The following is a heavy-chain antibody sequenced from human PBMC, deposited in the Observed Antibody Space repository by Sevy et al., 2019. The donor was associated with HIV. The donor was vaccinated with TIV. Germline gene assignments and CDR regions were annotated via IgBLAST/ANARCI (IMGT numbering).Heavy chain of an antibody. CDR1: GFTFSNYW. J-gene: IGHJ3*02. CDR3: ASSVNSGWSGAFDI. V-gene: IGHV3-7*01. CDR2: INEDRSEK. Sequence: GGSLRLSCAVSGFTFSNYWMSWVRQAPGEGLEWVANINEDRSEKYYVGSVKGRFTISRDNARNSLYLEMNNLRTEDTAVYYCASSVNSGWSGAFDIWGQGTMVTVSS. D-gene: IGHD6-19*01.